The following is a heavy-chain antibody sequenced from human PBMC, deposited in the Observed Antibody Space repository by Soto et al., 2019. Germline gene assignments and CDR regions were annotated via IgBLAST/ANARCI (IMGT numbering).Heavy chain of an antibody. CDR3: AKITVTNDAFDI. J-gene: IGHJ3*02. Sequence: GGSLRLSCAASGFTFSSYGMHWVRQAPGKGLEWVAVISYDGSNKYYADSVKGRFTISRDNSKNTLYLQMNSLRAEDTAVYYCAKITVTNDAFDIWGQGTMVTVSS. CDR1: GFTFSSYG. CDR2: ISYDGSNK. D-gene: IGHD4-17*01. V-gene: IGHV3-30*18.